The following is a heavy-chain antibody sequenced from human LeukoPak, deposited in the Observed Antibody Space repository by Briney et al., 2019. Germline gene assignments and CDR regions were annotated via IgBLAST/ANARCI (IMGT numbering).Heavy chain of an antibody. J-gene: IGHJ3*02. V-gene: IGHV3-21*01. D-gene: IGHD3-16*01. Sequence: KTGGSLRLSCAASGFTFSDYALSWVRQAPGKGLEWVSSISSSSSYIYYADSVKGRFTISRDNAKNSLYLQMNSLRAEDTAVYYCARDRLLWGAMAAPDAFDIWGQGTMVTVSS. CDR2: ISSSSSYI. CDR1: GFTFSDYA. CDR3: ARDRLLWGAMAAPDAFDI.